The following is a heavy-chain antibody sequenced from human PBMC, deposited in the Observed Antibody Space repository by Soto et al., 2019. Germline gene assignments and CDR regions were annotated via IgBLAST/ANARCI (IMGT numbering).Heavy chain of an antibody. V-gene: IGHV3-30-3*01. CDR1: GFTFSSYA. Sequence: PGGSLRLSCAASGFTFSSYAMHWVRQAPGKGLEWVAVISYDGSNKYYADSVKGRFTISRDNSKNTLYLQMNSLRAEDTAVYYCARDRVAAGLPQIDYWGQGTLVTVSS. J-gene: IGHJ4*02. CDR3: ARDRVAAGLPQIDY. D-gene: IGHD6-13*01. CDR2: ISYDGSNK.